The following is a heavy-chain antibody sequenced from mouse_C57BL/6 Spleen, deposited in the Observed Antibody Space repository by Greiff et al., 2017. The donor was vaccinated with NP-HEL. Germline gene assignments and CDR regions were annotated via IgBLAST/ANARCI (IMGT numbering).Heavy chain of an antibody. V-gene: IGHV1-69*01. CDR3: ARSNWEGGLAY. CDR2: IDPAGSYT. D-gene: IGHD4-1*01. CDR1: GYTFTSYW. J-gene: IGHJ3*01. Sequence: QVQLQQPGAELVMPGASVKLSCKASGYTFTSYWMHWVKQRPGQGLEWIGEIDPAGSYTNYNHKFKGKSTLTVDKSSSTAYMQLSSLTSEDSAVYYCARSNWEGGLAYWGQGTLVTVSA.